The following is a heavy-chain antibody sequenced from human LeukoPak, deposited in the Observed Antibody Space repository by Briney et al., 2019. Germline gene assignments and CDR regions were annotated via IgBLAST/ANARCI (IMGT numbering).Heavy chain of an antibody. J-gene: IGHJ5*02. D-gene: IGHD2-15*01. Sequence: SETLSLTCAVSGGSFSGYYWTWIRQPPGKGLEWIGEINHSGRTNYNPSLKSRVIISVDTSKNQFSLKLNSVTAADTAVYYCARSLGYCSDSRCPQSWFDPWGQGTLVTVSS. CDR3: ARSLGYCSDSRCPQSWFDP. CDR2: INHSGRT. V-gene: IGHV4-34*01. CDR1: GGSFSGYY.